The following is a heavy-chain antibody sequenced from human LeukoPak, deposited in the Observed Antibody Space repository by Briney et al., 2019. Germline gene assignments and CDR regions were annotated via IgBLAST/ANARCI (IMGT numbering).Heavy chain of an antibody. CDR1: GFTFSSYW. CDR2: INLDGSGT. D-gene: IGHD1-26*01. V-gene: IGHV3-74*01. CDR3: ARSRRGGSYDSDWFDP. J-gene: IGHJ5*02. Sequence: GGSLRLSCVASGFTFSSYWVHWVRQVPGKGLVWVSGINLDGSGTSYADSVKGRFTISRDNAKNTLYLQMNSLRAEDTAVYYCARSRRGGSYDSDWFDPWGQGTLVTVSS.